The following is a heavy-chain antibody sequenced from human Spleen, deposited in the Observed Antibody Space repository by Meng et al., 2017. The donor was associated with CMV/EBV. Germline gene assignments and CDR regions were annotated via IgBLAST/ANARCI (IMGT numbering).Heavy chain of an antibody. J-gene: IGHJ5*02. CDR3: ARDTFLNHDYDTSEFWFDP. Sequence: VKLKEAGPGMVKPSETLFLTCSFSGGSFSRYHWSWIRQPAGKGLEWIGHIHISGSNHYNPSLKSRVTMSLDTSKSQFSLNLTSVTAADTAVYYCARDTFLNHDYDTSEFWFDPWGQGTLVTVSS. V-gene: IGHV4-4*07. CDR2: IHISGSN. D-gene: IGHD3-22*01. CDR1: GGSFSRYH.